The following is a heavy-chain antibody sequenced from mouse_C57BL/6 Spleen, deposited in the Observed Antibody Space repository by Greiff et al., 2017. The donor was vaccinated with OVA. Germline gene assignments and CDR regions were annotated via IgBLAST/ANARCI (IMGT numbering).Heavy chain of an antibody. CDR1: GFTFSDYY. V-gene: IGHV5-16*01. CDR2: INYDGSST. CDR3: ARDGGYDGDWYFDV. D-gene: IGHD2-2*01. J-gene: IGHJ1*03. Sequence: DVKLVESEGGLVQPGSSMKLSCTASGFTFSDYYMAWVRQVPEKGLEWVANINYDGSSTYYLDSLKSRFIISRDNAKNILYLQMSSLKSEDTATYYCARDGGYDGDWYFDVWGTGTTVTVSS.